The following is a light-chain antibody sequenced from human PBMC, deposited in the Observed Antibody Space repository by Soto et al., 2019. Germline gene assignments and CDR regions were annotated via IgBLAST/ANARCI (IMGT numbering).Light chain of an antibody. CDR3: QQRSSWPWT. V-gene: IGKV3-11*01. J-gene: IGKJ1*01. CDR1: QSVRSY. Sequence: EILLTQPPATLSFSPGERATLSCRASQSVRSYLAWYQQKPGQAPRLLICDATDRATGIPARFSGSGSETDFTLTISSLEPEDFAVYYCQQRSSWPWTFGQGTKVDIK. CDR2: DAT.